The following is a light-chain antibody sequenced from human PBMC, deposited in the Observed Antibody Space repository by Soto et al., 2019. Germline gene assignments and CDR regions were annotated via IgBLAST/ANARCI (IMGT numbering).Light chain of an antibody. V-gene: IGKV3-11*01. CDR2: DAS. CDR1: QSVSSY. Sequence: EIVLTQSPATLSLSPGERATLSCRASQSVSSYLAWYQQKPGQAPRLLIHDASNRATGIPARFSGSGSGTDFTLTISSLEPEDFAVYYCQQRSNWPTFGQGTRLESK. CDR3: QQRSNWPT. J-gene: IGKJ5*01.